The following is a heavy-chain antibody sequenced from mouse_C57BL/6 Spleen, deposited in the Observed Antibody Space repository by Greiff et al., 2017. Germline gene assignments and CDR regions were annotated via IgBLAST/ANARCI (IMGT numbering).Heavy chain of an antibody. CDR2: ISDGGSYT. CDR3: ARAYDYDQRYFDV. D-gene: IGHD2-4*01. CDR1: GFTFSSYA. Sequence: EVMLVESGGGLVKPGGSLKLSCAASGFTFSSYAMSWVRQTPEKRLEWVATISDGGSYTYYPDNVKGRFTISIDNAKNNLYLQMSHLKSEDTAMYYCARAYDYDQRYFDVWGTGTTVTVSS. V-gene: IGHV5-4*03. J-gene: IGHJ1*03.